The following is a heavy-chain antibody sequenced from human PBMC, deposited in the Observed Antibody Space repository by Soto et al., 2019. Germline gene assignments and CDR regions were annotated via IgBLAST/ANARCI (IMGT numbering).Heavy chain of an antibody. J-gene: IGHJ5*02. CDR2: ISGSGGST. V-gene: IGHV3-23*01. CDR1: GFTFSSYA. Sequence: GGSLRLSCAASGFTFSSYAMRWVRQAPGKGLEWVSAISGSGGSTYYADSVKGRFTISRDNSKNTLYLQMNSLRAEDTAVYYCAKDYSGSYSANWFDPWGQGTLVTVSS. CDR3: AKDYSGSYSANWFDP. D-gene: IGHD1-26*01.